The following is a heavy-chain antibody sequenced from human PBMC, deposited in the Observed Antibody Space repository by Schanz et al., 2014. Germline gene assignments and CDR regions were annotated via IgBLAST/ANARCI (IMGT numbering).Heavy chain of an antibody. J-gene: IGHJ4*02. V-gene: IGHV3-48*01. CDR1: AFIFRSYS. Sequence: EVQLVESGGGLVQPGGSLRLSCAASAFIFRSYSMHWVRQAPGKGLEWVSYISRSSSTIYYADSVRGRFTISRDNSKNTLYLQMNNLRAEDTAVYYCARGRSLGWCDYWGQGTLXTVSS. CDR2: ISRSSSTI. CDR3: ARGRSLGWCDY. D-gene: IGHD2-21*01.